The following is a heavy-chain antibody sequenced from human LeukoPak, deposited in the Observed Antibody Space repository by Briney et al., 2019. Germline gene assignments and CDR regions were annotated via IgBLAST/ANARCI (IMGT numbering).Heavy chain of an antibody. CDR2: ISYDGGNK. CDR1: GFTFSSYA. CDR3: ARAGHIVVVTANALD. D-gene: IGHD2-21*02. J-gene: IGHJ4*02. Sequence: PGGSLRLSCAASGFTFSSYAMHWVRQAPGKGLEWVAVISYDGGNKFYADSVKGRFTISRDNSKNTLYLQMNSLRAEDTAVYYCARAGHIVVVTANALDWGQGTLVTVSS. V-gene: IGHV3-30*04.